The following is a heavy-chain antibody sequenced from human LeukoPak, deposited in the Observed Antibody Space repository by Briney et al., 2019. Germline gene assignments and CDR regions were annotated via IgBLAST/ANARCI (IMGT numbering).Heavy chain of an antibody. Sequence: GAPLQTSTKGAGCGFTSYWIGCGRRMPRQGREGMGIIYPGDSDTSYSPSFHGQVTISADKSISTAYLQLSSLKASDTAMYYCARRADILTGYRYAFDIWGQGTMVTVSS. V-gene: IGHV5-51*01. D-gene: IGHD3-9*01. CDR2: IYPGDSDT. CDR3: ARRADILTGYRYAFDI. J-gene: IGHJ3*02. CDR1: GCGFTSYW.